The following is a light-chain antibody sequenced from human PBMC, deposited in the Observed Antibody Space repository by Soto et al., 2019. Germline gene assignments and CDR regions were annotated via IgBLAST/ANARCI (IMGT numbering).Light chain of an antibody. Sequence: QSVLTQPPSASGTPGLTVTISCSGSSSNIGSNAVSWYQHFPGTAPKVLIYSDDQRPSGVPDRFSGSKSGTSASLAISGLQAEDEADYFCAAWGDSLNTWVFGGGTKLTVL. V-gene: IGLV1-44*01. CDR2: SDD. J-gene: IGLJ3*02. CDR3: AAWGDSLNTWV. CDR1: SSNIGSNA.